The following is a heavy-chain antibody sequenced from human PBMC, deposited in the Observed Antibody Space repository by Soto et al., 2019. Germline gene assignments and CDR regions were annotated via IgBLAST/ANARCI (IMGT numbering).Heavy chain of an antibody. D-gene: IGHD2-2*01. CDR3: ARVPDY. CDR1: GGSITSYY. Sequence: PSETLSLTCTVSGGSITSYYWSWIRQPPGMGLEWIGYIHHTGSTKYNPSLKSRATISVDTSKNQFSLRLNSVTAADTAVYYCARVPDYWGQGILVTVSS. J-gene: IGHJ4*02. CDR2: IHHTGST. V-gene: IGHV4-59*12.